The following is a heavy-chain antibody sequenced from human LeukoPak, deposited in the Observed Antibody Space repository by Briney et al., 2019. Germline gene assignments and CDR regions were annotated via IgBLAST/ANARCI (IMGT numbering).Heavy chain of an antibody. J-gene: IGHJ4*02. CDR3: ARGDYGDYGKAIDY. CDR1: GGSISSGDYY. D-gene: IGHD4-17*01. CDR2: IYYSGST. Sequence: SETLSLTCTVSGGSISSGDYYWSWIRQPPGKGLEWIGYIYYSGSTYYNPSLKSRVTISVDTSRNQFSLKLSSVTAADTAAYYCARGDYGDYGKAIDYWGQGTLVTVSS. V-gene: IGHV4-30-4*01.